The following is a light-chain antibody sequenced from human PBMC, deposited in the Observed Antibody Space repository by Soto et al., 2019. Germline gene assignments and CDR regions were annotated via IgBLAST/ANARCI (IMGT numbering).Light chain of an antibody. J-gene: IGKJ1*01. CDR3: QQYNSYWT. Sequence: DIQMTQSPSTLSGSVGDRVTITCRASQTISSWLAWYQQKPGKAPKLLIYHASTLESGVPSRFSGRGSGTEFTLTISSLQPDDFATYYCQQYNSYWTFGQGTKVDI. CDR2: HAS. CDR1: QTISSW. V-gene: IGKV1-5*01.